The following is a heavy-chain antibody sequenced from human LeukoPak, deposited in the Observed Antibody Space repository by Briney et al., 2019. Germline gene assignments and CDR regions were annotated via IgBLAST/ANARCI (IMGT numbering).Heavy chain of an antibody. CDR1: GGSISSYY. Sequence: PSETLSLTCTVSGGSISSYYWSWIRQPPGKGLEWIGYIYTSRTTNYNLSLKSRLTISVDTSKNQFSLKLNSVTAADTAVYYCARGYSSSSPFDYWGQGTLVTVSS. J-gene: IGHJ4*02. CDR3: ARGYSSSSPFDY. V-gene: IGHV4-4*09. D-gene: IGHD6-13*01. CDR2: IYTSRTT.